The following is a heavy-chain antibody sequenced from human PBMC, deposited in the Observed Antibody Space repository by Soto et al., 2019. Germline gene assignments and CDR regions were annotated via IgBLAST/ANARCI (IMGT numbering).Heavy chain of an antibody. CDR2: ISAYNGNT. CDR1: GYTITSYG. Sequence: QVQLVQSGAEVKKPGASVKVSCKASGYTITSYGISWVRQAPGQGLEWMGWISAYNGNTNYAQKLQGRVTMTTDTSTSTAYMELRSLRSDDTAVYYCARGHSPLVLVPAAPWFDPWGQGTLVTVSS. J-gene: IGHJ5*02. CDR3: ARGHSPLVLVPAAPWFDP. V-gene: IGHV1-18*01. D-gene: IGHD2-2*01.